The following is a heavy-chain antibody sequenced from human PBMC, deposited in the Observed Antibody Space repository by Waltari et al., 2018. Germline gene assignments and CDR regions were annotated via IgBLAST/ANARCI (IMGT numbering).Heavy chain of an antibody. CDR1: GYALNSGFY. D-gene: IGHD2-8*01. CDR3: MRQVRGYCTSAACRRLES. Sequence: QLQLKESGPGLLKASETLSLTCDVSGYALNSGFYWGWIRQSPGKGLGWIATVYYDGPTVYDPSLVSRATTTMDTAKNQFSLTLESVTAADTAVYYCMRQVRGYCTSAACRRLESWGQGTLVTVSP. CDR2: VYYDGPT. J-gene: IGHJ4*02. V-gene: IGHV4-38-2*01.